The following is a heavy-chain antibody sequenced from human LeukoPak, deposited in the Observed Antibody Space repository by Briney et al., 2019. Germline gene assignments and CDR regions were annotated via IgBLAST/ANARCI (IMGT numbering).Heavy chain of an antibody. Sequence: SETLSLTCSVSGGSISSYYWSWIRQPPGKGLEWIGYIYYSGSTNYNPSLKSRVTISVDTSKNQFSLKLSSVTAADTAVYYCARAASSWYIDYWGQGTLVTVSS. CDR3: ARAASSWYIDY. CDR1: GGSISSYY. V-gene: IGHV4-59*01. J-gene: IGHJ4*02. CDR2: IYYSGST. D-gene: IGHD6-13*01.